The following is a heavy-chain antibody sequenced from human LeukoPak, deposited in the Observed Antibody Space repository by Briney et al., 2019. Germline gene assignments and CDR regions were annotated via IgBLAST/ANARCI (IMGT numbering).Heavy chain of an antibody. D-gene: IGHD3-10*01. Sequence: AGSLRLSCAASGFTVIANYMSWVRQAPGNGLEWVSGKYNGGNTYCSDSVQGRLTISRDNSTNTLYLQMNSLRAEDTAVYYCASGGVNMVRGGYYFDYWGQGTLVTVSS. J-gene: IGHJ4*02. CDR1: GFTVIANY. CDR3: ASGGVNMVRGGYYFDY. CDR2: KYNGGNT. V-gene: IGHV3-53*01.